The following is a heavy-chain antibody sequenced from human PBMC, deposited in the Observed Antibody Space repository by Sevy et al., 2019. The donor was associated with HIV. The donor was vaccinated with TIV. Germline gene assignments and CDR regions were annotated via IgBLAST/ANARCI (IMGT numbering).Heavy chain of an antibody. CDR1: GDSISDYY. CDR3: AGVLTRYNFGWLLDS. J-gene: IGHJ5*02. D-gene: IGHD1-1*01. Sequence: SETLSLTCIVSGDSISDYYWSWIRQPPGKGLEWVAHMYASGSTKYNPSLKSRVTISVDTSKNQFSLKLTSVTAADTTVYYCAGVLTRYNFGWLLDSWGQGTLVTVSS. V-gene: IGHV4-59*01. CDR2: MYASGST.